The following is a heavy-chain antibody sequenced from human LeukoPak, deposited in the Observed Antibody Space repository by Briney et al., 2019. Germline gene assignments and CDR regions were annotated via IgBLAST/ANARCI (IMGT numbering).Heavy chain of an antibody. Sequence: PGGSLRLSCAASGFTFSDYWMHWVRQAPGKGLVWVSRINTDGTSTKNADSVKGRFTISRDNARNTVYLQMNSLRAEDTAVYYCARARYSYTGIIDYWGQGTLVTVSS. J-gene: IGHJ4*02. V-gene: IGHV3-74*01. CDR3: ARARYSYTGIIDY. D-gene: IGHD5-18*01. CDR1: GFTFSDYW. CDR2: INTDGTST.